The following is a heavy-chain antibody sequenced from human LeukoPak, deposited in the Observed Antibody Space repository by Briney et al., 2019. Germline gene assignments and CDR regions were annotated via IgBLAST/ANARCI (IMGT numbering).Heavy chain of an antibody. D-gene: IGHD2-2*01. V-gene: IGHV3-7*01. CDR3: ARDRDCSSTSCYGALGY. CDR1: EFTFSTYW. J-gene: IGHJ4*02. CDR2: IKQDGSEK. Sequence: PGGSLRLSCAASEFTFSTYWMTWVRQAPGKGLEWVANIKQDGSEKYYVDSVKGRFTISRDNAKNSLYLQMNSLRAEDTAVYYCARDRDCSSTSCYGALGYWGQGTLVTVSS.